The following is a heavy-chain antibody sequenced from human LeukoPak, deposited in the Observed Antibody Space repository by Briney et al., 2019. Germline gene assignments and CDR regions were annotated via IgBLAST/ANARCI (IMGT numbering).Heavy chain of an antibody. Sequence: PSETLSLTCPVSGGSVTSNNWWTWVRQTPGKGLEWIGSIYYSGSTYYNPSLKSRVTISVDTSKNQFSLKLSSVTAADTAVYYCAGLTGRHDTKIDYLGQGTLVTVSS. V-gene: IGHV4-39*01. CDR2: IYYSGST. CDR1: GGSVTSNNW. J-gene: IGHJ4*02. CDR3: AGLTGRHDTKIDY. D-gene: IGHD1-1*01.